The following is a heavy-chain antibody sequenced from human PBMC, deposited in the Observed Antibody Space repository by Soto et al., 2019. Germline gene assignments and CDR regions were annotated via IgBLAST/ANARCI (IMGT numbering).Heavy chain of an antibody. CDR2: IYYSGST. CDR1: GGSISSGGYY. D-gene: IGHD5-18*01. J-gene: IGHJ4*02. Sequence: SETLSLTCTVSGGSISSGGYYWSWIRQHPGKGLEWIGYIYYSGSTYYNPSLKSRVTISVDTSKNQFSLKLSSVTAADTAVYYCARGAPWIQGSYYFDYWGQGTLVTVSS. V-gene: IGHV4-31*03. CDR3: ARGAPWIQGSYYFDY.